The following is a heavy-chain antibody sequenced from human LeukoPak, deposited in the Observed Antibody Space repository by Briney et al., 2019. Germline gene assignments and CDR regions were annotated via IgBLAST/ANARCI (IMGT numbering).Heavy chain of an antibody. CDR1: GYTFTSYD. CDR3: ARGLGATRLSSY. CDR2: MNPNSGNT. D-gene: IGHD1-26*01. Sequence: ASVKVSCTASGYTFTSYDINWVRQATGQGLEWMGWMNPNSGNTGSAQKFQGRVTMTRNTSITTAYMELSSLRSDDTAVYYCARGLGATRLSSYWGQGTLVTVSS. V-gene: IGHV1-8*01. J-gene: IGHJ4*02.